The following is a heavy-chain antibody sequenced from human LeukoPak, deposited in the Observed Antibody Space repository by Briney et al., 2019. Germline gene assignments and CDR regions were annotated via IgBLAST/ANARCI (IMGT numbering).Heavy chain of an antibody. J-gene: IGHJ4*02. CDR1: GGSFSGYY. CDR3: ASRRLSTYHQPFDY. D-gene: IGHD2-21*01. V-gene: IGHV4-34*01. Sequence: SETLSLTCAVYGGSFSGYYWSWIRQPPGKGLEWIGEINHSGSTNYNPSLKSRVTISVDTSKNQFSLKLSSVTAADTAVYYCASRRLSTYHQPFDYWGQGTLVTVSS. CDR2: INHSGST.